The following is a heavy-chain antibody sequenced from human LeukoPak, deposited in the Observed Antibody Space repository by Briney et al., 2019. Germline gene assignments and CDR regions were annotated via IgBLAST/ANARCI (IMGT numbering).Heavy chain of an antibody. CDR3: AKDHGQLLWFGEFFDY. V-gene: IGHV3-30*02. Sequence: GGSLRLSCAASGFTFSSYGMHWVRQAPGKGLEWVAFIRYDGSNKYYADSVKGRFTISRDNSKNTLYLQMNSLRAEDTAVYYCAKDHGQLLWFGEFFDYWGQGTLVTVSS. D-gene: IGHD3-10*01. CDR2: IRYDGSNK. CDR1: GFTFSSYG. J-gene: IGHJ4*02.